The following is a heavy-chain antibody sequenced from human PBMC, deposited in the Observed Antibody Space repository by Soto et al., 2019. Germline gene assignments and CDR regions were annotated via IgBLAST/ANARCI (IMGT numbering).Heavy chain of an antibody. Sequence: QVQLQQSGPGLVKPSQTLSLTCGISGDSVSSNSAAWNWIRQSPSRGLEWLGRTYYRSRWSTDYAVSVKSRININPDTSKNQFSLQLNSVTPEDTAIYYCARDTATPGPDFDSWGQGSLVTVSS. J-gene: IGHJ4*02. CDR2: TYYRSRWST. CDR1: GDSVSSNSAA. D-gene: IGHD6-13*01. V-gene: IGHV6-1*01. CDR3: ARDTATPGPDFDS.